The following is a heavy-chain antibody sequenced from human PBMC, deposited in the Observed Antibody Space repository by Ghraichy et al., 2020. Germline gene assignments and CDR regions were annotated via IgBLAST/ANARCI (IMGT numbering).Heavy chain of an antibody. Sequence: GESLNISCAASGFTVSSNYMNWVRQAPGKGLEWVSIIYSGGSTYYADSVKGRFTISRDNSKNTLYLQMNSLRVEDTAVYYCARASGNWFDPWGQGTLVTVSS. CDR1: GFTVSSNY. J-gene: IGHJ5*02. V-gene: IGHV3-53*01. CDR3: ARASGNWFDP. D-gene: IGHD5-12*01. CDR2: IYSGGST.